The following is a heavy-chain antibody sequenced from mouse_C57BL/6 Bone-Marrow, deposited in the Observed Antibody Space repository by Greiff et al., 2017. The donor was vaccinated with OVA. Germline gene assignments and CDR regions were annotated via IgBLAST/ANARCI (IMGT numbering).Heavy chain of an antibody. Sequence: VQLQQPGAELVRPGTSVKLSCKASGYTFTSYWMHWVKQRPGQGLEWIGVIDPSDSYTNYNQKFKGKATLTVDTSSSTAYMQLSSLTSEDSAVYYCASRENYCGSGYEDWYFDVWGTGTTVTVSS. CDR2: IDPSDSYT. V-gene: IGHV1-59*01. CDR1: GYTFTSYW. D-gene: IGHD1-1*01. CDR3: ASRENYCGSGYEDWYFDV. J-gene: IGHJ1*03.